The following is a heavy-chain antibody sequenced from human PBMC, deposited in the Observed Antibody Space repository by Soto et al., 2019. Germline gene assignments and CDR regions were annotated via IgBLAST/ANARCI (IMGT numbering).Heavy chain of an antibody. CDR3: ARYVGYSGYEAFGY. V-gene: IGHV4-34*01. CDR1: GGSCIGYY. CDR2: INHSGST. Sequence: SETLSLTSAVYGGSCIGYYWSWIRQPTGKGLEWIGEINHSGSTNYNPSLKSRVTISVDTSKNQFSLKLSSVTAADTAVYYCARYVGYSGYEAFGYWGQGTLVTVSS. D-gene: IGHD5-12*01. J-gene: IGHJ4*02.